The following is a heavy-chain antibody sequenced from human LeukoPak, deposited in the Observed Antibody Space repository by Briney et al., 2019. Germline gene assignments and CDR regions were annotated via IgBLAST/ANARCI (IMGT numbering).Heavy chain of an antibody. CDR2: INPSGGST. D-gene: IGHD5-18*01. CDR3: ASAHDWDTAMVT. CDR1: GYTITSYY. J-gene: IGHJ5*02. V-gene: IGHV1-46*01. Sequence: ASVKVSCKASGYTITSYYMHWVRQAPGQGLEWMGIINPSGGSTSYEQKFQGRVTMTRDTSTSTVYMELSSLRSEDTAVYYCASAHDWDTAMVTWGQGTLVTVSS.